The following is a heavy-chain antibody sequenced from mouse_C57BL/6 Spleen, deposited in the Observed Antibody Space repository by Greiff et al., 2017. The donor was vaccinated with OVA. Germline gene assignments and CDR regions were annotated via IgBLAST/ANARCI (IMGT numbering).Heavy chain of an antibody. D-gene: IGHD1-1*01. CDR1: GYAFSSSW. V-gene: IGHV1-82*01. J-gene: IGHJ3*01. Sequence: VKLMESGPELVKPGASVKISCKASGYAFSSSWMNWVKQRPGKGLEWIGRIYPGDGDTNYNGKFKGKATLTADESSSTAYMQLSSLTSEDSAVYFCARGNYYGSSEAWFAYWGQGTLVTVSA. CDR3: ARGNYYGSSEAWFAY. CDR2: IYPGDGDT.